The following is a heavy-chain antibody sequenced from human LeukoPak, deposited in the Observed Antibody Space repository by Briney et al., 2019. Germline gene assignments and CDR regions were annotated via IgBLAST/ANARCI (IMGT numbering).Heavy chain of an antibody. CDR3: ARWGYHHGFDI. CDR2: IDNDGSEK. CDR1: GFTFSTYW. V-gene: IGHV3-74*01. J-gene: IGHJ3*02. Sequence: GGSLRLSCAASGFTFSTYWLHWVRQAPGEGLVWVSRIDNDGSEKIYADSVKGRFTMSRDNAKSTLYLQMNSLKAEDTAVYYCARWGYHHGFDIWGQGTMVTVSS. D-gene: IGHD2-15*01.